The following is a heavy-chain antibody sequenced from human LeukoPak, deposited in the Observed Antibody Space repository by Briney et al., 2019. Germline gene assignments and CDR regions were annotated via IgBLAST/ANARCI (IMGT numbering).Heavy chain of an antibody. V-gene: IGHV3-7*01. J-gene: IGHJ4*02. D-gene: IGHD4-17*01. CDR1: GFPFSSYW. CDR3: ARLGARQILEY. CDR2: IRQDGGEK. Sequence: GGSVRLSCVASGFPFSSYWMSWVRQAPGKGLEWVANIRQDGGEKYYLDSVKGRFTVSRDNAKNSLYLQMNSLRAEDTAVYYCARLGARQILEYWGQGTLVTVSS.